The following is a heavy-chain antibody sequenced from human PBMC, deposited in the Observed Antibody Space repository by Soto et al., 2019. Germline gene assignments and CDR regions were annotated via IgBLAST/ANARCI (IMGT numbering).Heavy chain of an antibody. D-gene: IGHD3-10*01. V-gene: IGHV4-4*02. CDR1: GGSISSSNW. Sequence: PSETLSLTCAVSGGSISSSNWWSWVRQPPGKGLEWIGEIYHSGSTNYNPSLKSRVTISVDKSKNQFSLKLSSVTAADTAVYYCARELSVGGVMLGLKYGSGRPGAFDIWGQGTMVTVSS. CDR2: IYHSGST. CDR3: ARELSVGGVMLGLKYGSGRPGAFDI. J-gene: IGHJ3*02.